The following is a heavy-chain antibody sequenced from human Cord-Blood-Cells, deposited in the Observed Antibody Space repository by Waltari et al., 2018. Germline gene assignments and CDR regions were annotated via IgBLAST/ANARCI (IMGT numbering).Heavy chain of an antibody. J-gene: IGHJ5*02. CDR2: FDPEDGET. CDR1: GYTLTELS. Sequence: QVQLVQSGAEVKKPGASVKVSCKVSGYTLTELSMHWVRQGPGKGREWMGGFDPEDGETIYEQKFQGRVTMTEDTSTDTAYMELSSLRSEDTAVYYCATEAPDSSGYYYWFDPWGQGTLVTVSS. CDR3: ATEAPDSSGYYYWFDP. D-gene: IGHD3-22*01. V-gene: IGHV1-24*01.